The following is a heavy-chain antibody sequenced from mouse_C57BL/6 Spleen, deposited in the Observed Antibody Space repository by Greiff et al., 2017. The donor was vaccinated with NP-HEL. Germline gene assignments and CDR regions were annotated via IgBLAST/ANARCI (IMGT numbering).Heavy chain of an antibody. V-gene: IGHV3-6*01. CDR1: GYSITSGYY. J-gene: IGHJ2*01. CDR3: ARDRGIRFFDY. D-gene: IGHD2-14*01. Sequence: EVKLQESGPGLVKPSQSLSLTCSVTGYSITSGYYWNWIRQFPGNILEWMGYISYDGSNNYNPSLKNRITITRDTSKNQFFLKLKSVSTEDTATCYCARDRGIRFFDYWGQGTTLTVSS. CDR2: ISYDGSN.